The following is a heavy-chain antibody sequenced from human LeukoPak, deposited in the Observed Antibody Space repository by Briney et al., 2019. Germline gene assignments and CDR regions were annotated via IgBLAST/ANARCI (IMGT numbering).Heavy chain of an antibody. Sequence: GGSLRLSCATSGFSFSTHAMHWVRQAPGRGPEWVAVISYDGSKKYYSDSVKGRFTISRDNSKSTSYLQMNSLRAEDTALYYCARRLRDYYAMDVWGEGTTVTVSS. CDR2: ISYDGSKK. CDR1: GFSFSTHA. J-gene: IGHJ6*04. V-gene: IGHV3-30*04. CDR3: ARRLRDYYAMDV. D-gene: IGHD6-19*01.